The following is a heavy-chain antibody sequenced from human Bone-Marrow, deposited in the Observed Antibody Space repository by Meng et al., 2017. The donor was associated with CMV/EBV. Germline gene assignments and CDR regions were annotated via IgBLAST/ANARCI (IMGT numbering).Heavy chain of an antibody. Sequence: SETLSLTCTVSGGSISSTSYYWGWIRQPPGKGLEWIGIIYNTGSTYYNPSLKSRVTISVDTPKNQFSLKLRSVAAADTAVYYCARDGWGGGSPTIDYWGQGTLVTVSS. J-gene: IGHJ4*02. CDR3: ARDGWGGGSPTIDY. V-gene: IGHV4-39*02. CDR1: GGSISSTSYY. D-gene: IGHD1-26*01. CDR2: IYNTGST.